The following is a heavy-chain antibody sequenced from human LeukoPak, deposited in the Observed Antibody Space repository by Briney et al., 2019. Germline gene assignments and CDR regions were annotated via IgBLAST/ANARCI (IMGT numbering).Heavy chain of an antibody. CDR1: GYTFTGYY. J-gene: IGHJ4*02. CDR3: ARGGYSGFDPFDY. Sequence: GASVKVSCKASGYTFTGYYMHWVRQAPGQGLEWMGWTNPISGVTNFAQNFLGRVSMSRDTSIRTAYLDMYSLTFDDTAVFYCARGGYSGFDPFDYWGQGTLVTVSS. CDR2: TNPISGVT. V-gene: IGHV1-2*02. D-gene: IGHD5-12*01.